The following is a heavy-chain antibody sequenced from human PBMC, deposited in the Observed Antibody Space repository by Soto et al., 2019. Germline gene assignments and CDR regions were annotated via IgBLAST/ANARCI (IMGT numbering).Heavy chain of an antibody. V-gene: IGHV3-9*01. Sequence: EVQLVESGGGVVQPGRSLRLSCAASGFTFDDYAMHWVRQAPGKGLEWVSGISWNSGSIGYADSVKGRFTISRDNAKNSLYLQMNSLRAEDTALYYCAKGVSYYDILTRYFQHWGQGTLVTVSS. CDR3: AKGVSYYDILTRYFQH. D-gene: IGHD3-9*01. CDR1: GFTFDDYA. CDR2: ISWNSGSI. J-gene: IGHJ1*01.